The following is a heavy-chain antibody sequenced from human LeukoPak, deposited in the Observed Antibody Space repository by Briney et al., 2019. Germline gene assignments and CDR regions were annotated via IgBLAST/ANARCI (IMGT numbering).Heavy chain of an antibody. CDR3: ARGRIVYCSSTSCHSKAWFDP. CDR1: GGSFSGYY. Sequence: PSEALSLTCAVYGGSFSGYYWSWIRQPPGKGLEWIGEINHSGSTNYNPSLKSRVTISVDTSKNQFSLKLSSVTAADTAVYYCARGRIVYCSSTSCHSKAWFDPWGQGTLVTVSS. D-gene: IGHD2-2*01. V-gene: IGHV4-34*01. J-gene: IGHJ5*02. CDR2: INHSGST.